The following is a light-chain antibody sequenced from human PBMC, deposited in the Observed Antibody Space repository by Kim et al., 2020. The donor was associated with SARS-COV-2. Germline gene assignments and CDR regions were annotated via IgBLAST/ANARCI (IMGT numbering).Light chain of an antibody. CDR1: QGVSDD. Sequence: DIQMTQSPSSLSASVGDRVTITCRASQGVSDDLAWYQQKPGKAPKRLIYGASILQTGVPSRFGGSGSGTEFTLTITSLQPEDFTTYYCLQHNAFPPTFGQGTKLEI. J-gene: IGKJ2*01. CDR3: LQHNAFPPT. CDR2: GAS. V-gene: IGKV1-17*01.